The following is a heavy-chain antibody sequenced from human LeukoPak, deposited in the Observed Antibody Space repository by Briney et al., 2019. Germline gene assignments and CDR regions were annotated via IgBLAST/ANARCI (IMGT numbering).Heavy chain of an antibody. CDR2: IYYSGST. D-gene: IGHD3-10*01. CDR1: GGSISSHY. Sequence: PSETLSLTCTVSGGSISSHYWSWIRQPPGKGLEWIGYIYYSGSTNYNPSLKSRVTISVDTSKSQFSLKLSSVTAADTAVYYCARVGDYYYGSGSYFNPLDYWGQGTLVTVSS. V-gene: IGHV4-59*11. CDR3: ARVGDYYYGSGSYFNPLDY. J-gene: IGHJ4*02.